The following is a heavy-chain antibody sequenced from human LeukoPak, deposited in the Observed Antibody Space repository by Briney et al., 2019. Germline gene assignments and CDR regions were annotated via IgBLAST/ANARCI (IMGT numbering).Heavy chain of an antibody. Sequence: GKALQISCQGSGSTFTTSWIGWGGQLPGKVLEWMGIIYPGDSATRYSPSFQGQLTISADKSTSTACLRWSSLEASDTAMYYCARLDLSGYDILTRYSYFDFWGQGTLVTVSS. D-gene: IGHD3-9*01. CDR2: IYPGDSAT. CDR1: GSTFTTSW. V-gene: IGHV5-51*01. CDR3: ARLDLSGYDILTRYSYFDF. J-gene: IGHJ4*02.